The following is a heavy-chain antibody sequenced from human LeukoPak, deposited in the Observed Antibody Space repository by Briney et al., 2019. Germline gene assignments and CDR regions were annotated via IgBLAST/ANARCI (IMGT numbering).Heavy chain of an antibody. CDR2: NYPGDSDT. CDR3: ARGSSGHTYGFDY. Sequence: GESLKISCKGSGYTFITYWIGWVRQMPGKGLEWMGINYPGDSDTRYSPSFQGQVTISADRSIRNAYLQWSSLKASDTAMYYCARGSSGHTYGFDYWGQGTLVTVSS. CDR1: GYTFITYW. D-gene: IGHD5-18*01. V-gene: IGHV5-51*01. J-gene: IGHJ4*02.